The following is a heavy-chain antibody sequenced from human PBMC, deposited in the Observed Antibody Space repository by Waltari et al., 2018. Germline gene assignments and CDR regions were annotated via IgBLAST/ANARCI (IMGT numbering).Heavy chain of an antibody. CDR1: GDTFDNYG. V-gene: IGHV1-69*12. D-gene: IGHD3-10*01. Sequence: QVQLVQSGAEVKKPGSSVKVSCKASGDTFDNYGVAWVRQAPGQGLEWMGGIIPVFGTTNDAQKFQGRVASTADESTTTSYMELSNLIFEDTAVYYCARDIRGPGHRLDPWGQGTLVTVSS. CDR3: ARDIRGPGHRLDP. CDR2: IIPVFGTT. J-gene: IGHJ5*02.